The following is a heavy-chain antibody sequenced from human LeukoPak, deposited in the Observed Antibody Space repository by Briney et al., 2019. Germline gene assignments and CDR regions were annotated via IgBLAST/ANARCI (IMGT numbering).Heavy chain of an antibody. CDR1: GFTFSSYA. CDR3: AKGRDRTSSQGITIFGVVLPLFDY. Sequence: GGSLRLSCAASGFTFSSYAMSWVRQAPGKGLEWVSAISGSGGSTYYADSVKGRFTISRDNSKNMLYLQMNSLRAEDTAVYYCAKGRDRTSSQGITIFGVVLPLFDYWGQGTLVTVSS. CDR2: ISGSGGST. J-gene: IGHJ4*02. V-gene: IGHV3-23*01. D-gene: IGHD3-3*01.